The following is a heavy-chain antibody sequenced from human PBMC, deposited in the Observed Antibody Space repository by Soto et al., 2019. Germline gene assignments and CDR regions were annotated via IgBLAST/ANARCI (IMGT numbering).Heavy chain of an antibody. D-gene: IGHD6-6*01. CDR2: IWYDGSNK. CDR3: ARDFGSSSSYYYYYGMDV. CDR1: GFTFSSYG. V-gene: IGHV3-33*01. Sequence: GGSLRLSCAASGFTFSSYGMHWVRQAPGKGLEWVAVIWYDGSNKYYADSVKGRFTISRDNSKNTLYLQMNSLRAEDTAVYYCARDFGSSSSYYYYYGMDVWGQGTTVTVSS. J-gene: IGHJ6*02.